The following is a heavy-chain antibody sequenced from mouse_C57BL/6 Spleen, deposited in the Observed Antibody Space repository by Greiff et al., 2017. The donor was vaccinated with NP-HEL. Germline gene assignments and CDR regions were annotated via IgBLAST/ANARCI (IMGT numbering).Heavy chain of an antibody. CDR2: ISSGGDYI. Sequence: EVQLVESGEGLVKPGGSLKLSCAASGFTFSSYAMSWVRQTPEKRLEWVAYISSGGDYIYYADTVKGRFTISRDNARNTLYLQMSSLKSEDTAMYYCTRDSYYGNYWYFDVWGTGTTVTVSS. V-gene: IGHV5-9-1*02. CDR1: GFTFSSYA. J-gene: IGHJ1*03. D-gene: IGHD2-10*01. CDR3: TRDSYYGNYWYFDV.